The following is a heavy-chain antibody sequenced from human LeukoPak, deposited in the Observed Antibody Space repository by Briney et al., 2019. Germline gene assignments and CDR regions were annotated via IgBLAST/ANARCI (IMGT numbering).Heavy chain of an antibody. CDR1: GFTFSSYS. Sequence: PGGSLRLSCAASGFTFSSYSMNWVRQAPGKGLEWVSYISSSSSTIYYADSVKGRFTISRDNAKNSLYLQMNSLRAEDTAVYYCAREGYFYYDSSANWFDYWGQGTLVTVSS. V-gene: IGHV3-48*01. CDR2: ISSSSSTI. D-gene: IGHD3-22*01. CDR3: AREGYFYYDSSANWFDY. J-gene: IGHJ4*02.